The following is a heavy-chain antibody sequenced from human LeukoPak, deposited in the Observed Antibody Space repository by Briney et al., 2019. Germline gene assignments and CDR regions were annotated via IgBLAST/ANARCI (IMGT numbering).Heavy chain of an antibody. CDR2: IYYSGST. CDR3: AGEIFAIAAGAFDI. D-gene: IGHD6-13*01. V-gene: IGHV4-59*01. CDR1: GGSISSYY. Sequence: SSETLSLTCTVSGGSISSYYWSWIRQPAGKGLGWIGYIYYSGSTNYNPSLKSRVTISVDTSKNQFSLKLSSVTAADTAVYYCAGEIFAIAAGAFDIWGQGTMVTVSS. J-gene: IGHJ3*02.